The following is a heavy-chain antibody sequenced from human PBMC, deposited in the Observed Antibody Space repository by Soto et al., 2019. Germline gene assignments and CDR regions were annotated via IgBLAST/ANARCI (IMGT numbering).Heavy chain of an antibody. D-gene: IGHD3-3*01. Sequence: EVQLLESGGGLVQPGGSLRLSCAASGFTFSSYAMSWVRQAPGKGLEWVSAISGSGGSTYYADSVKGRFTISRDNSKNTLYLQMNSLRAEDTAVYYFAIDPRVVYYYYGMDVWGQGTTVTVSS. CDR2: ISGSGGST. V-gene: IGHV3-23*01. CDR3: AIDPRVVYYYYGMDV. J-gene: IGHJ6*02. CDR1: GFTFSSYA.